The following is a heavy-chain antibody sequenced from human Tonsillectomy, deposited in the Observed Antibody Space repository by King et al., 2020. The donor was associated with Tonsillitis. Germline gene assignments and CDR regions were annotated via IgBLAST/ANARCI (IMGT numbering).Heavy chain of an antibody. V-gene: IGHV3-33*01. CDR3: ARGYYGGDFYYFDY. CDR1: GFTFSSYG. Sequence: AQLVQSGGGVVQPGRSLRLSCAASGFTFSSYGMHWVRQAPGKGLEWVAVIWYDESNNYYADSVKGRFTISRDYSKNTLYLQMNSLRAEDTATYYCARGYYGGDFYYFDYWGQGTLVTVSS. CDR2: IWYDESNN. J-gene: IGHJ4*02. D-gene: IGHD4-23*01.